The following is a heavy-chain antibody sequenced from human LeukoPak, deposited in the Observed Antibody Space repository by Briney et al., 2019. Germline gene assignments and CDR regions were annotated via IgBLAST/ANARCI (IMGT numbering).Heavy chain of an antibody. CDR2: INPNSGGT. CDR3: ARSPPTTYHCDY. D-gene: IGHD1-1*01. V-gene: IGHV1-2*02. Sequence: ASVKVSCKASGYTFTGYYMHWVRQAPGQGLEWMGWINPNSGGTNYAQKFQGRVTMTRDTSINTAYMELSRLRTDDTVVYYCARSPPTTYHCDYWGQGTLVTVFS. CDR1: GYTFTGYY. J-gene: IGHJ4*02.